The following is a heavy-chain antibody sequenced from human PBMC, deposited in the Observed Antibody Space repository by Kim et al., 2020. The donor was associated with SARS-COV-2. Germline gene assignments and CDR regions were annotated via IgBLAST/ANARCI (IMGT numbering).Heavy chain of an antibody. CDR2: ISPDGRKI. CDR1: GFTFSRDG. V-gene: IGHV3-30*03. Sequence: GGSLRLSCVASGFTFSRDGLHWVRQAPGKGLEWVAVISPDGRKIYYADSVKGRFTISRDNSRNTLYLQMNNLRAEDMAMYHCATLAVAGSGAFDRWGQGT. CDR3: ATLAVAGSGAFDR. J-gene: IGHJ4*02. D-gene: IGHD6-19*01.